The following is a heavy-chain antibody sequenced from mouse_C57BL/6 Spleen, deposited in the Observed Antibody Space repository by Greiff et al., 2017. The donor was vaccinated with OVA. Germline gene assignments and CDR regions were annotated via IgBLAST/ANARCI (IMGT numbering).Heavy chain of an antibody. CDR1: GYTFTDYN. CDR2: INPNNGGT. CDR3: ARGMISLYYYAMDY. V-gene: IGHV1-18*01. J-gene: IGHJ4*01. Sequence: EVQRVESGPELVKPGASVKIPCKASGYTFTDYNMDWVKQSHGKSLEWIGDINPNNGGTIYNQKFKGKATLTVDKSSSTAYMELRSLTSEDTAVYYCARGMISLYYYAMDYWGQGTSVTVSS. D-gene: IGHD2-3*01.